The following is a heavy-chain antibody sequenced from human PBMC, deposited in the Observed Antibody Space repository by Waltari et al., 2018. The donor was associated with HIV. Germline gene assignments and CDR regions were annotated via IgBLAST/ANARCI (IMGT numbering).Heavy chain of an antibody. CDR3: ARSYDYGGNPIYYGMDV. D-gene: IGHD4-17*01. J-gene: IGHJ6*02. CDR2: MNPNSGNT. CDR1: GYTFTSYD. V-gene: IGHV1-8*01. Sequence: QVQLVQSGAEVKKPGASVKVSCKASGYTFTSYDINWVRQATGKGREWMGWMNPNSGNTGSAQKCQVRVTMTRNTSISTAYMELSSLRSEDTAVYYCARSYDYGGNPIYYGMDVWGQGTTVTVSS.